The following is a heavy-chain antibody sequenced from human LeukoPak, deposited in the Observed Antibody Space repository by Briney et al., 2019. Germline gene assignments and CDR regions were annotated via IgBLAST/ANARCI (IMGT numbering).Heavy chain of an antibody. CDR2: IYYSGAT. V-gene: IGHV4-39*01. Sequence: SETLSLTCTVSGGSISSSTYYWGWIRQSPGKGLEWIGTIYYSGATYYNPSLKSRVTISVDTSKNQFSLKLSSVTAADTAVYYCARQAGSSGYPTWFDPWGQGTLVTVSS. CDR1: GGSISSSTYY. D-gene: IGHD3-22*01. CDR3: ARQAGSSGYPTWFDP. J-gene: IGHJ5*02.